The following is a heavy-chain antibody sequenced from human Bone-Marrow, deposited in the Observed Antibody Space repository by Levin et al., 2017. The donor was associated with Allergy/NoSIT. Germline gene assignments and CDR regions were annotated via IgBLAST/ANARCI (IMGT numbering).Heavy chain of an antibody. CDR3: ARDRAIVTTNAIYYYGMDV. CDR2: IYDSSGST. J-gene: IGHJ6*02. D-gene: IGHD5-12*01. Sequence: SETLSLTCTVSGGSISSYHWSWIRQPPGKGLEWIGYIYDSSGSTNYNPSLKSRVTISVDTSKNQFSLKLSSVTAADTAVYYCARDRAIVTTNAIYYYGMDVWGQGTTVTVSS. CDR1: GGSISSYH. V-gene: IGHV4-59*01.